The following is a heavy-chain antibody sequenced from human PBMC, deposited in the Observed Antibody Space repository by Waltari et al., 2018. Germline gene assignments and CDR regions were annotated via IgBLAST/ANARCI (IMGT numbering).Heavy chain of an antibody. Sequence: QVQLVQSGAEVKKPGASVKVSCKASGYTFTSYYMHWVRQAPGQGLEWMGIINPSGGSTSYAQKFQGRVTMTRDTSTSTVYMELSSLRSEDTAVYYCARRYYYGSGSYPRTWYYGMDVWGQGTTVTVSS. CDR1: GYTFTSYY. CDR2: INPSGGST. D-gene: IGHD3-10*01. CDR3: ARRYYYGSGSYPRTWYYGMDV. V-gene: IGHV1-46*01. J-gene: IGHJ6*02.